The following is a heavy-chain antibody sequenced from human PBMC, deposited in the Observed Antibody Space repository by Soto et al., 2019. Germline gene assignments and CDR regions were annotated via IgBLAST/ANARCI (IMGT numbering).Heavy chain of an antibody. J-gene: IGHJ6*02. CDR3: ARDTSWGTPTVPVAYYGMGV. CDR1: GFTFSDYY. D-gene: IGHD4-17*01. Sequence: QVQLVESGGGLVKPGGSLRLSCVASGFTFSDYYMSWIRQAPGKGLEWVSYISSSGSPIYYADSVKGRFTISRDNDKNSLYLQMNSLRAEDTAVYYCARDTSWGTPTVPVAYYGMGVWGQGTTVTVSS. CDR2: ISSSGSPI. V-gene: IGHV3-11*01.